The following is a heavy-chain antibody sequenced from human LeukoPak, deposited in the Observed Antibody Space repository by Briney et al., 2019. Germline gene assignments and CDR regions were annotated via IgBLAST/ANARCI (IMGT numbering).Heavy chain of an antibody. V-gene: IGHV4-30-4*01. Sequence: SQTLSLTCTVSGGPISSGDYYWSWIRQPPGKGLEWIGYTYYSGSTYYNPSLKSRVTISVNTSKKQFSLKLSSVTAADTAVYWCARGQLGDAFDIWGQGTMVTVSS. CDR2: TYYSGST. CDR1: GGPISSGDYY. D-gene: IGHD1-26*01. CDR3: ARGQLGDAFDI. J-gene: IGHJ3*02.